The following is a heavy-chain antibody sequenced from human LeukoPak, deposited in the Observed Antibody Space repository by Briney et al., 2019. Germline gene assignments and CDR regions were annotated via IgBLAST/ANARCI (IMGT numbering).Heavy chain of an antibody. CDR1: GGSFSGYY. Sequence: PSETLSLTCAVYGGSFSGYYWSWIRQPPGKGLEWIGEINHSGSTNYNPSLKSRVTISVDTSKNQFSLKLSSVTAADTAVYYCARGTLWFGEAGDGDYWGQGTLVTVSS. CDR2: INHSGST. V-gene: IGHV4-34*01. D-gene: IGHD3-10*01. CDR3: ARGTLWFGEAGDGDY. J-gene: IGHJ4*02.